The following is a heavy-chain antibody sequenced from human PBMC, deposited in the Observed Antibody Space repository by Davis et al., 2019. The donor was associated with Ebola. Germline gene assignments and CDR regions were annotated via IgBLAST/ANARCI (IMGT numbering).Heavy chain of an antibody. CDR3: AREPVSGSGWSPLYYYYGMDV. CDR1: GFTFSSYG. D-gene: IGHD6-19*01. Sequence: GGSLRLSCAASGFTFSSYGMHWVRQAPGKGLEWVAVISYDGSNKYYADSVKGRFTISRDNSKNTLYLQMNSLRAEDTAVYYCAREPVSGSGWSPLYYYYGMDVWGQGTTVTVSS. V-gene: IGHV3-30*03. J-gene: IGHJ6*02. CDR2: ISYDGSNK.